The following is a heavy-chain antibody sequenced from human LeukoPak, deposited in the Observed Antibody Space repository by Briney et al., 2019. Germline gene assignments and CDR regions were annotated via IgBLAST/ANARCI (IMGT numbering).Heavy chain of an antibody. CDR1: GASISSYC. CDR3: ARYSSGWYLGSSFDY. V-gene: IGHV4-59*01. D-gene: IGHD6-19*01. Sequence: SETLSLTCTVSGASISSYCWGWIGQPPGKGRGWIGSIFLGGLTNYTPSLKSRVTISVDTSKNQFSLKLSSVTAADTAVYYCARYSSGWYLGSSFDYWGQGTLVTVSS. CDR2: IFLGGLT. J-gene: IGHJ4*02.